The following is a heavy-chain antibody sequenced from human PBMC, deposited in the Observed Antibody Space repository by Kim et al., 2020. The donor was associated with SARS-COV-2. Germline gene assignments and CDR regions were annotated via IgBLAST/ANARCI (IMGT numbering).Heavy chain of an antibody. V-gene: IGHV3-21*01. J-gene: IGHJ4*02. Sequence: GGSLRLSCAASGFTFSSCTMNWVRQAPGKGLEWVSSISSSSSYIYYSDSVKGRFTISRDNAKNSLYLQMNSLRAEDTAVYYCALHRYDYPDYWGQGTLVTVSS. CDR1: GFTFSSCT. CDR2: ISSSSSYI. CDR3: ALHRYDYPDY. D-gene: IGHD3-16*01.